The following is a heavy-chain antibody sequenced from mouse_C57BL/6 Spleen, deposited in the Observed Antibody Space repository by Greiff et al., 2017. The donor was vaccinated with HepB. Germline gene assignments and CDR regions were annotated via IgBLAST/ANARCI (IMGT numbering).Heavy chain of an antibody. CDR1: GFTFTDYY. J-gene: IGHJ1*03. Sequence: EVKVEESGGGLVQPGGSLSLSCAASGFTFTDYYMSWVRQPPGKALEWLGFIRNKANGYTTEYSASVKGRFTISRDNSQSILYLQMNALRAEDSATYYCARYLANWGDWYFDVWGTGTTVTVSS. CDR3: ARYLANWGDWYFDV. CDR2: IRNKANGYTT. D-gene: IGHD4-1*01. V-gene: IGHV7-3*01.